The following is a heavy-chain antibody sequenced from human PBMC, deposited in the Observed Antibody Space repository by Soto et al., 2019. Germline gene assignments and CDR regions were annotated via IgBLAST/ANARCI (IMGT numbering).Heavy chain of an antibody. CDR2: IWYDGSNK. CDR1: GFTFSSYG. CDR3: ARDLEPDYGDYGQGDY. V-gene: IGHV3-33*01. J-gene: IGHJ4*02. D-gene: IGHD4-17*01. Sequence: GGSLRLSCAASGFTFSSYGMHWVRQAPGKGLEWVAVIWYDGSNKYYADSVKGRFTISRDNSKNTLYLQMNSLRAEDTAVYYCARDLEPDYGDYGQGDYWGQGTLVTVSS.